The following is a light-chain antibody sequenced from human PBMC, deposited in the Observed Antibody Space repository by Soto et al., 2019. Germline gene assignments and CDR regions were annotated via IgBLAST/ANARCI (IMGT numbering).Light chain of an antibody. CDR2: EVT. Sequence: QSALTQPASMSGSPGQSITISCTGTTSDLGYYNYVSWYQQHPGKAPKLMIFEVTNRPSGVSSRFSGSKSGNTASLTISGLQAEDEAHYYCSSYTSSTTVIFGGGTKVTVL. CDR3: SSYTSSTTVI. CDR1: TSDLGYYNY. V-gene: IGLV2-14*01. J-gene: IGLJ2*01.